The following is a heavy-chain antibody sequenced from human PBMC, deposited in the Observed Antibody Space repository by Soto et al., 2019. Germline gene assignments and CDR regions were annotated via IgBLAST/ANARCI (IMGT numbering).Heavy chain of an antibody. CDR1: GHTFNSYS. D-gene: IGHD2-21*01. CDR3: TRGDSWGYYGLDI. J-gene: IGHJ6*02. V-gene: IGHV1-69*02. Sequence: QVQLVQSGTEVKKPGSSVKVSCKASGHTFNSYSINWVRQAPGQGLEWMGRIIPVLDITNLTHKSQGRVSLTADRSTYTTYMDLSSLRSEDTAVYYCTRGDSWGYYGLDIWGQGTTVTVSS. CDR2: IIPVLDIT.